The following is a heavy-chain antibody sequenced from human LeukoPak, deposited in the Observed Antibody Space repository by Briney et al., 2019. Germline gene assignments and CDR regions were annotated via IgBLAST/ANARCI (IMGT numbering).Heavy chain of an antibody. CDR1: GGSISSSSYY. CDR2: IYYSGST. V-gene: IGHV4-39*01. CDR3: ARQLGRYYDY. Sequence: SETLSPTCTVSGGSISSSSYYWGWIRQPPGKGLEWIGSIYYSGSTYYNPSLKSRVTISVDTSKNQFSLKLSSVTAADTAVYYCARQLGRYYDYWGQGTLVTVSS. D-gene: IGHD3-16*01. J-gene: IGHJ4*02.